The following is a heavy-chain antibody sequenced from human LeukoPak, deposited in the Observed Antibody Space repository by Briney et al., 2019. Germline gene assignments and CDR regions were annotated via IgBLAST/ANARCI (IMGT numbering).Heavy chain of an antibody. CDR3: ARDFPIVGATTRDY. CDR1: GFTFSSYA. D-gene: IGHD1-26*01. J-gene: IGHJ4*02. CDR2: ISYDGSNK. Sequence: GGSLRLSCAASGFTFSSYAMHWVRQAPGKGLEWVAVISYDGSNKYYADSVKGRFTISRDNSKNTLYLQMNSLRAEDTAVYYCARDFPIVGATTRDYWGQGTLVTVSS. V-gene: IGHV3-30*14.